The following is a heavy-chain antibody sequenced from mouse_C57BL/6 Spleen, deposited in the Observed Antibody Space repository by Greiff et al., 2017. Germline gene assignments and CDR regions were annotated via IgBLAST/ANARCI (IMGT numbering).Heavy chain of an antibody. J-gene: IGHJ4*01. CDR2: IDPENGDT. D-gene: IGHD2-4*01. Sequence: EVQLQQSGAELVRPGASVKLSCTASGFNIKDDYMHWVKQRPEQGLEWIGWIDPENGDTEYASKFQGKATITADTSSNTAYLQLSSLTSEDTAVCYCTTENYDYDEGNYYAMDYWGQGTSVTVSS. CDR1: GFNIKDDY. CDR3: TTENYDYDEGNYYAMDY. V-gene: IGHV14-4*01.